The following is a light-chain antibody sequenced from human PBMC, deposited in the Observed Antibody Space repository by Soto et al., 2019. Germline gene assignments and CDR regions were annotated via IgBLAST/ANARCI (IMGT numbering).Light chain of an antibody. CDR2: EVN. CDR3: ISYASTSTWV. CDR1: SSDVGGYNY. Sequence: QSVLTQPASVSVSPGQSITISCAGTSSDVGGYNYVSWYQQHPGKAPKLMIYEVNYRPSGVSNRFSGSKSGNTASLTISGLQAEDEADYYCISYASTSTWVFGTGTKVTVL. J-gene: IGLJ1*01. V-gene: IGLV2-14*01.